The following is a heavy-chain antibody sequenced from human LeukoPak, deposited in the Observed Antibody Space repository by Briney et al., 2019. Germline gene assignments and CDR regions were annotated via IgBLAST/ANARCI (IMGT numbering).Heavy chain of an antibody. V-gene: IGHV3-21*01. CDR2: ISSSSSYI. CDR1: GFTFSSYS. Sequence: GGSLRLSCAASGFTFSSYSMNWVRQAPGKGLEWVSSISSSSSYIYYADSVKGRFTISRDNAKNSLYLQMNSLRAEDTAVYYCARESPTSSGYYYTWGQGTLVTVSS. J-gene: IGHJ5*02. D-gene: IGHD3-22*01. CDR3: ARESPTSSGYYYT.